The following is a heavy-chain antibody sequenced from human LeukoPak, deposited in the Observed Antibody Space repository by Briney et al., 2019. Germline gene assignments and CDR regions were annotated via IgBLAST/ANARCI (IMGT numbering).Heavy chain of an antibody. Sequence: GGSLRLSCADSGFTFSSYSMNWVRQAPGKGLEWVSYISSSSSTIYYADSVKGRFTISRDNAKNSLYLQMNSLRAEDTAVYYCARDSGIAAAELPVWHYYYYMDAWGKGTTVTVSS. V-gene: IGHV3-48*01. CDR3: ARDSGIAAAELPVWHYYYYMDA. D-gene: IGHD6-13*01. CDR2: ISSSSSTI. CDR1: GFTFSSYS. J-gene: IGHJ6*03.